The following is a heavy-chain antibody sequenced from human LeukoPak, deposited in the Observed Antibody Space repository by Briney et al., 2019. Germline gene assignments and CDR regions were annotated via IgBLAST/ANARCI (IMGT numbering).Heavy chain of an antibody. CDR1: GFTVSSNY. J-gene: IGHJ4*02. Sequence: GGSLRLSCAASGFTVSSNYMSWVRQAPGKGLEWVSVIYSGGSTYYADSVKGRFTISRDNSKNTLYLQMNSLRAEDTAVYYCATIGYCSGGSLCDYWGQGTLVTVSS. D-gene: IGHD2-15*01. CDR2: IYSGGST. CDR3: ATIGYCSGGSLCDY. V-gene: IGHV3-53*05.